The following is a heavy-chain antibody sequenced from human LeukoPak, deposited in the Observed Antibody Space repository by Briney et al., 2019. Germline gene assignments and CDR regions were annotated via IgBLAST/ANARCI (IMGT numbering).Heavy chain of an antibody. CDR1: GFTFSSYW. CDR2: IKQDGSEK. CDR3: ARKGNFGSGLYLYYFDY. D-gene: IGHD3-16*01. V-gene: IGHV3-7*01. Sequence: PGGSLTLSCAASGFTFSSYWMSWVRQAPGKGLEWVANIKQDGSEKYYVDSVKGRFTISRDNAKNPLYLQMNSLRVEDTAVYYCARKGNFGSGLYLYYFDYWGQGTLVTVSS. J-gene: IGHJ4*02.